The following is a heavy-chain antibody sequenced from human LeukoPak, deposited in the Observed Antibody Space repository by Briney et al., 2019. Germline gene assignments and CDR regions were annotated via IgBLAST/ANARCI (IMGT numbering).Heavy chain of an antibody. CDR1: GYTFTSYD. CDR2: MNPNSGNT. CDR3: ARVSGSSSWYWDYYYYMDV. D-gene: IGHD6-13*01. Sequence: ASVKVSCKASGYTFTSYDINWVRQATGQGLEWMGWMNPNSGNTGYAQKFQGRVTITRNTSISTAYMELSSLRSEDTAVYYCARVSGSSSWYWDYYYYMDVWGRGTTVTVSS. V-gene: IGHV1-8*03. J-gene: IGHJ6*03.